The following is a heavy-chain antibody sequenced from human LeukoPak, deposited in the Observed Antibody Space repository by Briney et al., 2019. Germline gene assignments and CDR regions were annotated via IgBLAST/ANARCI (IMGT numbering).Heavy chain of an antibody. CDR2: ISDSGRDT. CDR1: GLTFNTYA. CDR3: ATGCVGSPSCFTTGYDH. V-gene: IGHV3-23*01. Sequence: GGSLRLSCAVSGLTFNTYAMNWVRQAPGKGLEWVSGISDSGRDTYYSDSVKGRFSISRDNSKSTVYLQMNSLRAEDTALYFCATGCVGSPSCFTTGYDHWGQGTLVTVSS. D-gene: IGHD1-26*01. J-gene: IGHJ4*02.